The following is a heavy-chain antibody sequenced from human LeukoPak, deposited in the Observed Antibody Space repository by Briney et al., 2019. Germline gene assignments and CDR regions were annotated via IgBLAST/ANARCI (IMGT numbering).Heavy chain of an antibody. V-gene: IGHV3-21*01. D-gene: IGHD3-22*01. Sequence: GGSLRLSCAASGFTFSSYSMNWVRQAPGKGLEWVSSISSSSRYIYYADSVKGRSTISRDNAKNSLYLQTSSLRAEDTAVYYCARDPRYSSGGIDYYDSSGYYDYYYYYGMDVWGQGTTVTVSS. CDR3: ARDPRYSSGGIDYYDSSGYYDYYYYYGMDV. CDR2: ISSSSRYI. CDR1: GFTFSSYS. J-gene: IGHJ6*02.